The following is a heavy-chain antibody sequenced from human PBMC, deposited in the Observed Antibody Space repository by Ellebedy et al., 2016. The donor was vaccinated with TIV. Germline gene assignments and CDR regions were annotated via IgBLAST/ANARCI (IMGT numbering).Heavy chain of an antibody. CDR3: AREPFISVTGTGDWFDS. D-gene: IGHD6-19*01. CDR2: ISAYTGDT. V-gene: IGHV1-18*01. J-gene: IGHJ5*01. CDR1: GYTFTSYI. Sequence: ASVKVSCKASGYTFTSYIISWVRQAPGQGPEWMGWISAYTGDTNYAQKFQGRVTMTRDTSISTAYMELSRLRSDDTAMYYCAREPFISVTGTGDWFDSWGQGTLVTVSS.